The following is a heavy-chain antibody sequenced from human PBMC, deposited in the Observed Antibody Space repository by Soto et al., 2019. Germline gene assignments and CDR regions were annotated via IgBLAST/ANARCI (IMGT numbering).Heavy chain of an antibody. CDR2: IYHSGST. CDR3: ARGEGEGYDYNWGSHWGFDY. D-gene: IGHD3-16*01. CDR1: SGSISSSNW. Sequence: QVQLQESGPGLVKPSGTLSLTCAVSSGSISSSNWWSWVRQPPGKGLEWIGEIYHSGSTNYNPSLKNNVTSAEDKSTSRWSLTLRSVTAADTGVYYWARGEGEGYDYNWGSHWGFDYWGQGTLVTVSS. J-gene: IGHJ4*02. V-gene: IGHV4-4*02.